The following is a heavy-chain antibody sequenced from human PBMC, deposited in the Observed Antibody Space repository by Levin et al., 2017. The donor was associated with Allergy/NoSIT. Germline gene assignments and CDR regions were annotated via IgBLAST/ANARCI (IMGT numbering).Heavy chain of an antibody. Sequence: PSETLSLTCTVSGGSISSYYWSWIRQPPGKGLEWIGYIYYSGSTNYNPSLKSRVTISVDTSKNQFSLKLSSVTAADTAVYYCARDRLSSSHYYYYGMDVWGQGTTVTVSS. CDR3: ARDRLSSSHYYYYGMDV. J-gene: IGHJ6*02. D-gene: IGHD6-6*01. V-gene: IGHV4-59*01. CDR2: IYYSGST. CDR1: GGSISSYY.